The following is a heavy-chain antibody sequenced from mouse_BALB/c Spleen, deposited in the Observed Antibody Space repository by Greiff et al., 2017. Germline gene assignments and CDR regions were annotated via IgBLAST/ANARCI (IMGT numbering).Heavy chain of an antibody. V-gene: IGHV2-6-7*01. CDR2: IWGDGSS. D-gene: IGHD2-1*01. J-gene: IGHJ3*01. CDR1: GFSLTGYG. Sequence: VHLVESGPGLVAPSQSLSITCTVSGFSLTGYGVNWVRQPPGKGLEWLGMIWGDGSSDYNSALKSRLSISKDNSKSQGFLKRNSLQTDDPARYYCAGDGDGNGAWFAYWGQGTLVTVSA. CDR3: AGDGDGNGAWFAY.